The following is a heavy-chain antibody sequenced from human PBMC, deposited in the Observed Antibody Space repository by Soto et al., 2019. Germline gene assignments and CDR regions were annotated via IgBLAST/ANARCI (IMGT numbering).Heavy chain of an antibody. CDR2: INHSGGT. V-gene: IGHV4-34*01. J-gene: IGHJ4*02. CDR3: ARTIAARASRNLDY. D-gene: IGHD6-6*01. Sequence: QVQLQQWGAGLLKPSETLSLTCAVYGGSFSGSYWSWIRQPPGKGLEWIGEINHSGGTNYNPSLNSLVTISVVTSKSQRSLNLHSVTAAATAVYYCARTIAARASRNLDYWGQGTLVTVSS. CDR1: GGSFSGSY.